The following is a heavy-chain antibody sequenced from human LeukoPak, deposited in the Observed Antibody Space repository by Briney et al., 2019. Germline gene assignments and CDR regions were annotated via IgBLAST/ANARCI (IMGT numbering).Heavy chain of an antibody. J-gene: IGHJ4*02. V-gene: IGHV3-23*01. CDR1: GFTFSSYA. D-gene: IGHD5-18*01. Sequence: TGGSLRLSCAASGFTFSSYAMSWVRQAPGKGLEWVSAISGSGGSTYYADSVKGRFTISRDNSKNTLYLQMNSLRAEDTAVYYCAKDHQSYSSPSDYWGQGTLVTVSS. CDR3: AKDHQSYSSPSDY. CDR2: ISGSGGST.